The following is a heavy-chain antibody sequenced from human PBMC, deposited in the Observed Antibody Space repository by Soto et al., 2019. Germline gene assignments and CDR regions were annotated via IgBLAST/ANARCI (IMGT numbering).Heavy chain of an antibody. V-gene: IGHV3-49*04. Sequence: QTGGYPRISCTGSGFSSGDYAMSWVRQAPGKGLEWVGFIRSKAYGGTTEYAASVKGRFTISRDDSKNIAYLQMDSLKTEDTAVYYCTRRFEFFVRIYNYALAVWGPVTMV. CDR1: GFSSGDYA. D-gene: IGHD2-8*01. CDR2: IRSKAYGGTT. J-gene: IGHJ6*02. CDR3: TRRFEFFVRIYNYALAV.